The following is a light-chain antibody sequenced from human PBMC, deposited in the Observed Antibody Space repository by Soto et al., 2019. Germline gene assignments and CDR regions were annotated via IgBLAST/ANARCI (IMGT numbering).Light chain of an antibody. Sequence: QSALTQPASVSGSPGQSITISCTGTSSDVGSYNLVSWYQHHPGKAPKLMIYEGSKRPSGVSNRFSGSKSGNTASLTISGLQAEDEANYYCCSYAGSSTSLFGGGTKLTDL. J-gene: IGLJ2*01. CDR3: CSYAGSSTSL. CDR2: EGS. V-gene: IGLV2-23*01. CDR1: SSDVGSYNL.